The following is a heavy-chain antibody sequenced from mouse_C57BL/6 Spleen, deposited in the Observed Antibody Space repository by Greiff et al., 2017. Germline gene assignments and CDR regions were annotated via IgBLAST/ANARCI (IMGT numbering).Heavy chain of an antibody. D-gene: IGHD4-1*01. J-gene: IGHJ1*01. V-gene: IGHV1-80*01. CDR1: GYAFSSYW. Sequence: QVQLQQSGAELVKPGASVKLSCKASGYAFSSYWMKWVKQRPGKGLEWIGHIHPGDGDTNYNGKFTGKATLTVDKSSSTAYMQLSSLTSEDSAVYFCARDWDRYFDVWGPGTPVTVSS. CDR2: IHPGDGDT. CDR3: ARDWDRYFDV.